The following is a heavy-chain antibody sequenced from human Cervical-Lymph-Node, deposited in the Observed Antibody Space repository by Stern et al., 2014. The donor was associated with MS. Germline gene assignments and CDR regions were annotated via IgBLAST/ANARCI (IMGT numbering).Heavy chain of an antibody. CDR1: GFTFSSYS. CDR2: ISRSSSDI. V-gene: IGHV3-21*01. J-gene: IGHJ4*02. Sequence: EVQLVESGGGLVKPGGSLKLSCAVSGFTFSSYSMNWVRQAPGKGLEWVSSISRSSSDIYYADSVKGRFTISRDNAKNSLSLQMNSLRAEDTAVYYCARDYDGNYLTYFEYWGQGTLVTVSS. CDR3: ARDYDGNYLTYFEY. D-gene: IGHD2/OR15-2a*01.